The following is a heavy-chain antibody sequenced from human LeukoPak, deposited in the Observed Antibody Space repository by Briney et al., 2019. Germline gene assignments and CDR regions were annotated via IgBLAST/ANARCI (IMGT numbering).Heavy chain of an antibody. Sequence: SETLSLTCTVSGGSISSSSYYWGWIRQPPGKGLEWIGSIYYSGSTYYNPSLKSRVTISVDTSKNQFSLKLSPVTAADTAVYYCATTSPNVLLWFGELFYFDYWGQGTLVTVSS. CDR3: ATTSPNVLLWFGELFYFDY. CDR2: IYYSGST. CDR1: GGSISSSSYY. D-gene: IGHD3-10*01. J-gene: IGHJ4*02. V-gene: IGHV4-39*01.